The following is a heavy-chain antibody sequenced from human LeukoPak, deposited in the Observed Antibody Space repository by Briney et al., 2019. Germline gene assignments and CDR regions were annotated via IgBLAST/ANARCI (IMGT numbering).Heavy chain of an antibody. CDR1: GFTFSSYG. CDR3: AKDPTVTPYYFDY. J-gene: IGHJ4*02. CDR2: ISGSGGST. V-gene: IGHV3-23*01. D-gene: IGHD4-17*01. Sequence: GGSLRLSCAASGFTFSSYGMSWVRQAPGKGLEWVSAISGSGGSTYYADSVKGRFTISRDNSKNTLYLQMNSLRAEDTAVYYCAKDPTVTPYYFDYWGQGTLVTVSS.